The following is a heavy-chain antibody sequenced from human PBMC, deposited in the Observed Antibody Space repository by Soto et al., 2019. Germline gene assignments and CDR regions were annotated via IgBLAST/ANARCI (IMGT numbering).Heavy chain of an antibody. D-gene: IGHD3-3*01. J-gene: IGHJ6*02. CDR3: ARSPLRYYFYSGMDV. CDR1: GGSFSDYS. V-gene: IGHV4-34*01. CDR2: INHGGST. Sequence: PSETLSLTCAVYGGSFSDYSYTWIRQSPGKGLEWIGEINHGGSTHCNPSLKSRVTILVDTSRNQFSLKLSSVTAADTAVYYCARSPLRYYFYSGMDVWGQGTTVTVSS.